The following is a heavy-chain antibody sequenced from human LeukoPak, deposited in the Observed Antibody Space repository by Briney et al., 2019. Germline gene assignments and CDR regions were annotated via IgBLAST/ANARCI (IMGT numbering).Heavy chain of an antibody. CDR3: AVLSRDIVVVVAATLRSDAFDI. CDR2: INADDGNT. D-gene: IGHD2-15*01. Sequence: ASVKVSCKTSGYTFTTYAIHWVRQAPGQRLEWMGLINADDGNTRYSQRFQGRVTITADESTSTAYMELSSLRSEDTAVYYCAVLSRDIVVVVAATLRSDAFDIWGQGTMVTVSS. CDR1: GYTFTTYA. V-gene: IGHV1-3*01. J-gene: IGHJ3*02.